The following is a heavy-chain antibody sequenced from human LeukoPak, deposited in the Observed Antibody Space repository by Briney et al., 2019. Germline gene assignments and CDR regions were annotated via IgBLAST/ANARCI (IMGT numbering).Heavy chain of an antibody. CDR3: AKDYSFSSSSSSFTN. V-gene: IGHV3-11*01. CDR2: ISSSGSTI. CDR1: GFTFSDYY. J-gene: IGHJ4*02. D-gene: IGHD6-6*01. Sequence: PGGSLRLSCAASGFTFSDYYMSWIRQAPGKGLEWVSYISSSGSTIYYADSVKGRFTISRDNSKNTLYLQMNSLRAEDTAVYYCAKDYSFSSSSSSFTNWGQGTLVTVSS.